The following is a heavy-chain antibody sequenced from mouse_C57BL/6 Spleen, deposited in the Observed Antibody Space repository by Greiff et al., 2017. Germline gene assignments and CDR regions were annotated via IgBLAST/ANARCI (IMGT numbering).Heavy chain of an antibody. D-gene: IGHD2-2*01. J-gene: IGHJ4*01. CDR2: IRSKSNNYAT. V-gene: IGHV10-1*01. Sequence: EVKLVESGGGLVQPKGSLKLSCAASGFSFNTYAMNWVRQAPGKGLEWVARIRSKSNNYATYYADSVKDRFTISRDDSESMLYLQMNNLKTEDTAMYYCVRQGKVTTNYAMDYWGQGTSVTVSS. CDR1: GFSFNTYA. CDR3: VRQGKVTTNYAMDY.